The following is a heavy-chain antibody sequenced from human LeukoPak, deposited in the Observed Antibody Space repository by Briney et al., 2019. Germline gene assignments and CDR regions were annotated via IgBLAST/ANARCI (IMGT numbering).Heavy chain of an antibody. CDR3: ATADSCIQDSFDS. V-gene: IGHV1-24*01. CDR2: FDPEDGET. D-gene: IGHD5-18*01. J-gene: IGHJ4*02. Sequence: ASVKVCCKVSGYTLTELSMHWVRGAPGKGLEGMGGFDPEDGETIYAQKFQGRVNMTEDTSTDTAYMELSSLRSEDTAVYYCATADSCIQDSFDSWGQGTLSPSPQ. CDR1: GYTLTELS.